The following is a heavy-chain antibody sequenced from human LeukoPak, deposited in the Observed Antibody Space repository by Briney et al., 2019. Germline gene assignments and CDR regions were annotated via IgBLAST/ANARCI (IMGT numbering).Heavy chain of an antibody. CDR3: ARQGYYGSGSPRWLNHNWFDP. J-gene: IGHJ5*02. CDR2: INHSGST. D-gene: IGHD3-10*01. V-gene: IGHV4-34*01. CDR1: VSGDSMRGYY. Sequence: SETLSLTCTVSVSGDSMRGYYWSWIRQPPGKGLEWIGEINHSGSTNYNPSLKSRVTISVDTSKNQFSLKLSSVTAADTAVYYCARQGYYGSGSPRWLNHNWFDPWGQGTLVTVSS.